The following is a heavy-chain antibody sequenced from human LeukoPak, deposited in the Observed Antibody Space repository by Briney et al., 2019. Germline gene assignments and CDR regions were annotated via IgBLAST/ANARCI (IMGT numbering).Heavy chain of an antibody. J-gene: IGHJ4*02. CDR2: ISSSRSYI. D-gene: IGHD6-13*01. CDR1: GFTFSNYA. Sequence: GGSLRLSCAASGFTFSNYAMSWVRQAPGKGLEWVSFISSSRSYIFYADSVKGRFTISRDNAKNSLYLQMNSLRAEDTAVYYCARFIAAPYYFDYWGRGSLVTVSS. CDR3: ARFIAAPYYFDY. V-gene: IGHV3-21*01.